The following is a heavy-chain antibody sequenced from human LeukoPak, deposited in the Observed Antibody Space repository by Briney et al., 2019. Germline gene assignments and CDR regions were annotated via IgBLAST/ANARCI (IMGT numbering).Heavy chain of an antibody. J-gene: IGHJ4*02. V-gene: IGHV1-3*01. D-gene: IGHD5-12*01. Sequence: APVKVSCKASGYTFTSYAMHWVRQAPGQRLEWMGWINAGNGNTKYSQKFQGSVTITRDTSASTAYMELSSLRSEDTAVYYCARALGSGYDSLFDYWGQGTLVTVSS. CDR3: ARALGSGYDSLFDY. CDR1: GYTFTSYA. CDR2: INAGNGNT.